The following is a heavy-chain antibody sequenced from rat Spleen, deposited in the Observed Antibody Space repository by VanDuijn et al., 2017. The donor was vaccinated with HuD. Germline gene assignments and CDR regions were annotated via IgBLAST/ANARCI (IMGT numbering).Heavy chain of an antibody. V-gene: IGHV2S30*01. CDR2: MKYNGDP. J-gene: IGHJ4*01. CDR3: SRVSFMYTTDPHYVLDA. Sequence: QVQLKESGPVLVQASETLSLTCTVSGFSLMDYSVHWVRQPPGKGLEWMGRMKYNGDPYYNSALKSRLSISRDTSKSQVFLKMNSLQAEDTAIYYCSRVSFMYTTDPHYVLDAWGQGASVTVSS. D-gene: IGHD1-6*01. CDR1: GFSLMDYS.